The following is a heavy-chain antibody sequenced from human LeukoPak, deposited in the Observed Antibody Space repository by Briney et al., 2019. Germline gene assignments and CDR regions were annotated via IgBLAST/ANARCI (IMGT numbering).Heavy chain of an antibody. Sequence: SETLSLTCAVYGGSFSDYSWSWIRQPPGKGLEWIGEINHSGSTNYNPSLKSRVTISVDTSKNHFSLKLNSMTAADTAVYYCARRARGVNDAFDIWGQGTMVTVSS. CDR1: GGSFSDYS. J-gene: IGHJ3*02. D-gene: IGHD3-10*01. CDR2: INHSGST. V-gene: IGHV4-34*01. CDR3: ARRARGVNDAFDI.